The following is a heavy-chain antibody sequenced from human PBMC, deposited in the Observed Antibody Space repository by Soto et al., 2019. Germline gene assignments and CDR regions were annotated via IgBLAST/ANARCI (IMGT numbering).Heavy chain of an antibody. CDR3: ARLLRGSGWYGYCYYMDV. J-gene: IGHJ6*03. CDR2: ISAYNGNT. CDR1: GYTFTSYG. Sequence: ASVKVSCKASGYTFTSYGISWVRQAPGQGLEWMGWISAYNGNTNYAQKLQGRVTMTTDTSTSTAYMELRSLRSDDTAVYYCARLLRGSGWYGYCYYMDVWGKGTTVTVSS. V-gene: IGHV1-18*01. D-gene: IGHD6-19*01.